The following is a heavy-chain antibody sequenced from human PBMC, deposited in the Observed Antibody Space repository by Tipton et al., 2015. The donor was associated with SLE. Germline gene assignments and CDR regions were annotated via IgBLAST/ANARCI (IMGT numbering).Heavy chain of an antibody. CDR2: IRYDGSNK. CDR3: ATYESSWSSFDY. D-gene: IGHD6-13*01. V-gene: IGHV3-30*02. CDR1: GFTFSSYG. J-gene: IGHJ4*02. Sequence: SGFTFSSYGMHWVRQAPGKGLEWVAFIRYDGSNKYYADSVKGRFTISRDNAKNSLYLQMNSLRAEDTAVYYCATYESSWSSFDYWGQGTLVTVSA.